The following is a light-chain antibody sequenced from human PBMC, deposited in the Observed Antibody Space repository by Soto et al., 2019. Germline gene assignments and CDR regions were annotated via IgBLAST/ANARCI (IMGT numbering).Light chain of an antibody. CDR2: ATS. Sequence: DIQLTQSPSSLSASVGDRVTITFRASQAISSYLAWYQQKPGKVPELLIYATSTLQSGAPSRFSGSGSGTDLTLTISSLQPEDVATYYCHKYNHAPTFGGGTKVEIK. CDR3: HKYNHAPT. CDR1: QAISSY. V-gene: IGKV1-27*01. J-gene: IGKJ4*01.